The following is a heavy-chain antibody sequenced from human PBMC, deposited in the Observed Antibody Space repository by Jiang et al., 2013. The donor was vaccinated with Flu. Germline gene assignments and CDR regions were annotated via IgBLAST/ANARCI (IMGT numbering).Heavy chain of an antibody. J-gene: IGHJ5*02. CDR2: MNPNSGNT. D-gene: IGHD3-3*01. CDR3: AKDVTYYDFWSGYSERDNWFDP. Sequence: VQLVESGAEVKKPGASVKVSCKASGYTFTSYDINWVRQATGQGLEWMGWMNPNSGNTGYAQKFQGRVTTTRNTSISTAYMELSSLRSEDTAVYYCAKDVTYYDFWSGYSERDNWFDPGAREPWSPSPQ. V-gene: IGHV1-8*01. CDR1: GYTFTSYD.